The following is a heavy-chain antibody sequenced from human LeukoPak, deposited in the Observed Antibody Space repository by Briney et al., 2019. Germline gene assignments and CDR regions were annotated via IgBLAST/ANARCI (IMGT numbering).Heavy chain of an antibody. CDR2: IDPESRSI. CDR1: GFAFNTEH. V-gene: IGHV3-48*01. CDR3: LKSVDF. J-gene: IGHJ4*02. Sequence: GGSLRLSCEGSGFAFNTEHMNWVRQTPGKGLEWVSYIDPESRSIFYADSVKGRFTLSRDNAKSSMYLQMNSLRVEDTAVYYCLKSVDFWGQGILVTVSP.